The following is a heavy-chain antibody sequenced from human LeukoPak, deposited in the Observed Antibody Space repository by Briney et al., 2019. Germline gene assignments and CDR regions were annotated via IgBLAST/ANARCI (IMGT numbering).Heavy chain of an antibody. Sequence: GSLRLSCAASGFTFRDAAMTWVRQAPGKGLEWVSLISSSGANAYYADSVKGRFTISRDNSKNTLYLQMNNLRGEDTAEYCCAKDMELASWGQGTLVTVSS. J-gene: IGHJ5*02. D-gene: IGHD1-26*01. V-gene: IGHV3-23*01. CDR1: GFTFRDAA. CDR3: AKDMELAS. CDR2: ISSSGANA.